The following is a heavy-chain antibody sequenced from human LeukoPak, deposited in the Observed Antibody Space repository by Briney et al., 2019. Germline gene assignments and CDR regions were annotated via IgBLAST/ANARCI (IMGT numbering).Heavy chain of an antibody. CDR2: IKQDGSEK. J-gene: IGHJ4*02. V-gene: IGHV3-7*04. CDR1: GFTFSSYW. CDR3: ARGRWFSSGYFEDY. D-gene: IGHD3-22*01. Sequence: GGSLRLSCAASGFTFSSYWMNWVRQAPGKGLEWVAYIKQDGSEKYYVDSVKGRFTIYRDNEKNSLYLQMDSLTAEDTAVYYCARGRWFSSGYFEDYWGQGTLVTVSS.